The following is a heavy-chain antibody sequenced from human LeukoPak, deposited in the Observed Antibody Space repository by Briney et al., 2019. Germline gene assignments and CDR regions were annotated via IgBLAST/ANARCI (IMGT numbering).Heavy chain of an antibody. V-gene: IGHV3-74*01. CDR3: ARECRDYGNYIDY. CDR2: INTDGSST. Sequence: GGSLRLSCAASGSTFSSHWMHWVRQAPGKGLVWVSRINTDGSSTSYADSVKGRFTISRDNAKNTLYLQMNSLRAEDTAVYYCARECRDYGNYIDYWGKGTLVTVSS. J-gene: IGHJ4*02. CDR1: GSTFSSHW. D-gene: IGHD4-17*01.